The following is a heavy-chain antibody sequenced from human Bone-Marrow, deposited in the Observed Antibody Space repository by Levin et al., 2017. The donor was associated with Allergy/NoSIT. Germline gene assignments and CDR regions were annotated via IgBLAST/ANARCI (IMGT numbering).Heavy chain of an antibody. CDR1: GFTFSSYS. CDR3: ARDRDCSGGSCYSIFLFDP. J-gene: IGHJ5*02. Sequence: PGGSLRLSCAASGFTFSSYSMNWVRQAPGKGLEWVSSISSSSSYIYYADSVKGRFTISRDNAKNSLYLQMNSLRAEDTAVYYCARDRDCSGGSCYSIFLFDPWGQGTLVTVSS. D-gene: IGHD2-15*01. CDR2: ISSSSSYI. V-gene: IGHV3-21*01.